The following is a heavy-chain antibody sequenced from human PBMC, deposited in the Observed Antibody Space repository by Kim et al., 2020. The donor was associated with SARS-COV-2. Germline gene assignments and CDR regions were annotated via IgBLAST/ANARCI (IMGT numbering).Heavy chain of an antibody. D-gene: IGHD2-2*01. CDR3: ARDAPQNKNAPTYYYYGMDV. V-gene: IGHV3-74*01. Sequence: RFTISRENAKDTLYLQMNSLRAEDTAVYYCARDAPQNKNAPTYYYYGMDVWGQGTTVTVSS. J-gene: IGHJ6*02.